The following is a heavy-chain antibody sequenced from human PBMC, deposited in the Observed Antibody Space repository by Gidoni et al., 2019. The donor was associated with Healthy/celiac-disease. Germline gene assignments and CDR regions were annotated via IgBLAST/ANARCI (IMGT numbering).Heavy chain of an antibody. D-gene: IGHD2-15*01. CDR1: GGTFSSYA. J-gene: IGHJ6*02. Sequence: QVQLVQSGAAVKKPGSPEQVSCKATGGTFSSYAISWVRHAPGQCLEWMGGIIPIFGTANYAQKFQGRGTITGDESTSTAFMELSSLRSEDTAVYYCAIKIFDYGSGGSCYGECYYCGMDVWGQGTTVTVSS. CDR3: AIKIFDYGSGGSCYGECYYCGMDV. CDR2: IIPIFGTA. V-gene: IGHV1-69*12.